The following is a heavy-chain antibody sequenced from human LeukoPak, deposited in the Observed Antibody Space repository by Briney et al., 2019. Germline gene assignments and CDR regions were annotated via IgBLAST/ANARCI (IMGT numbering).Heavy chain of an antibody. Sequence: GGSLRLSCAASGFTFSRYAMSWVRQAPGKGLEWVSGISGSGDPSYYADSVKGRFTISRDNSKNTLYLQVNSLRVEDTAVYYCAKDRLGAMMYFDFWGQGTLVTVSS. D-gene: IGHD1-26*01. CDR2: ISGSGDPS. J-gene: IGHJ4*02. CDR3: AKDRLGAMMYFDF. V-gene: IGHV3-23*01. CDR1: GFTFSRYA.